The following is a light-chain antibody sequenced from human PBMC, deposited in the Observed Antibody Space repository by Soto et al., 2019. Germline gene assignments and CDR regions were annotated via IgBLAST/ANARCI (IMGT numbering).Light chain of an antibody. V-gene: IGKV1-33*01. J-gene: IGKJ5*01. Sequence: DIQMTQSTSSLSASVGDRVTMSCRASQSISSYLNWYQQKPGKAPKLLIYAASSLQSGVPSRFSGSGSGTHFTFTISSLQTEDIGTYYCQQYDILPIPFGRGTRLEIK. CDR3: QQYDILPIP. CDR2: AAS. CDR1: QSISSY.